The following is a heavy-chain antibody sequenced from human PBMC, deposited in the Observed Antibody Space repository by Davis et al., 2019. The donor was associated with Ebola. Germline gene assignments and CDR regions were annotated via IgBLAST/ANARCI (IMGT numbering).Heavy chain of an antibody. CDR2: LWSGGLNT. V-gene: IGHV3-23*03. D-gene: IGHD4/OR15-4a*01. Sequence: GESLKISCAASEFTFSSYTMGWVRQAPGKGPEWVSGLWSGGLNTYYADSVKGRFTVSRDNSRNTLYLQMNSLRVDDTAIYFCVKDPFADFHDGAFWGQGTLVTVSS. CDR3: VKDPFADFHDGAF. J-gene: IGHJ4*02. CDR1: EFTFSSYT.